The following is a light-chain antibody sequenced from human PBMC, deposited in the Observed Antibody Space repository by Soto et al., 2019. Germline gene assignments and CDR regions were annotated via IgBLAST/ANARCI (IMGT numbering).Light chain of an antibody. CDR1: QSINNW. CDR3: QHYNGY. J-gene: IGKJ2*01. CDR2: HAS. Sequence: DIPMTQSPSPLSASVGDRVTITCRASQSINNWLAWYQQKPGKAPKLLIYHASNLESGVPSRFSGSGFGAEFILTISSLQPDDFATYYCQHYNGYFGQGTKLEIK. V-gene: IGKV1-5*01.